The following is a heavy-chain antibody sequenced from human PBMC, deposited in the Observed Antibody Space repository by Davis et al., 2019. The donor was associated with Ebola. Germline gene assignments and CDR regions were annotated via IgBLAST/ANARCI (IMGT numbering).Heavy chain of an antibody. CDR3: ARGLYPWELDY. CDR1: GASISRSGYY. V-gene: IGHV4-39*07. D-gene: IGHD1-1*01. CDR2: VYYSGTT. J-gene: IGHJ4*02. Sequence: SETLSLTCTVSGASISRSGYYGGWIRQPPGKGLEWLGTVYYSGTTYYNPSLKSRLTLAVDTSKNQFSLRLNSVTAADTAVYYCARGLYPWELDYWGQGTLVTVSS.